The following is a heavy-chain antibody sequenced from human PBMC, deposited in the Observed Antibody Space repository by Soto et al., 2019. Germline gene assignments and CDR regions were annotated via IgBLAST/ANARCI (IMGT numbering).Heavy chain of an antibody. D-gene: IGHD3-10*01. J-gene: IGHJ6*03. V-gene: IGHV1-18*01. CDR1: GYTFTSHG. CDR3: VRLVRVSNLDSYYFMEV. CDR2: ISADNGDT. Sequence: QVQLVQSGAEVKKPGASVKVSCKASGYTFTSHGISWVRQAPGQGLEWMGWISADNGDTNYAQKLQGRVIVTTDTSTSTAYMELRGLRSEDTAVYSCVRLVRVSNLDSYYFMEVWGKGTTGTVSS.